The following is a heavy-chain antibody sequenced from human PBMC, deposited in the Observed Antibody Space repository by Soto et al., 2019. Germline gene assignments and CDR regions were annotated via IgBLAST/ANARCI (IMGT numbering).Heavy chain of an antibody. V-gene: IGHV3-23*01. J-gene: IGHJ4*02. CDR3: AKGSSGWYERFDY. CDR1: GFTFSSYV. CDR2: ISGSGGST. D-gene: IGHD6-19*01. Sequence: EVQLLESGGGLVQPGGSLRLSCAASGFTFSSYVMSWVRQAPGKGLEWVSAISGSGGSTYYADSVKGRFTISRDNSKNTLYLQMNSLRAEDTAVYYCAKGSSGWYERFDYWGQGILVTVSS.